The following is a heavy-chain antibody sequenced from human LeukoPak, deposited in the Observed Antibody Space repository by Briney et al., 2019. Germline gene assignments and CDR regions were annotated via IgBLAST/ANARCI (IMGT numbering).Heavy chain of an antibody. D-gene: IGHD1-26*01. V-gene: IGHV3-30*18. CDR3: AKDGLRSGSFYYFDY. Sequence: GRSLRLSCAASGFTFSSYGMHWVRQVPGKGLEWVAVISYDGSNKYYADSVKGRFTISRDNFKNTLYLQMNSLRAEDTAVYYCAKDGLRSGSFYYFDYWGQGTLVTVSS. CDR1: GFTFSSYG. J-gene: IGHJ4*02. CDR2: ISYDGSNK.